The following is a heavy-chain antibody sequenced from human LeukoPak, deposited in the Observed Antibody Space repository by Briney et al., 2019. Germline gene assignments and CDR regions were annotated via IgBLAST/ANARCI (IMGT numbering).Heavy chain of an antibody. CDR2: IIPIFGTA. J-gene: IGHJ6*03. CDR3: AMLGYSSSSWDYYYMDV. CDR1: GGTFSSYA. Sequence: GASVKVSCKASGGTFSSYAISWVRQAPGQGLEWMGGIIPIFGTANYAQKFQGRVTITADESTSTAYMELSSLRSEDTAVYYCAMLGYSSSSWDYYYMDVWGKGTTVTVSS. V-gene: IGHV1-69*13. D-gene: IGHD6-6*01.